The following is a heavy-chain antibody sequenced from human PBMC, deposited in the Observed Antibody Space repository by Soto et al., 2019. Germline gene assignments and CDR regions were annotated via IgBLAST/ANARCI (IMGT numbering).Heavy chain of an antibody. CDR2: IIPIFGTA. Sequence: QVQLGQSGAEVKKPGSSVKVSCKASGGTFSSYAISWVRQAPGQGLAWMGGIIPIFGTADYAQKFQGRVTITADECTSTAYMELSSLRSEDTAVYYCASPPIVDTIVNYYYGMDVWGQGTTVTVSS. J-gene: IGHJ6*02. CDR3: ASPPIVDTIVNYYYGMDV. CDR1: GGTFSSYA. V-gene: IGHV1-69*12. D-gene: IGHD5-12*01.